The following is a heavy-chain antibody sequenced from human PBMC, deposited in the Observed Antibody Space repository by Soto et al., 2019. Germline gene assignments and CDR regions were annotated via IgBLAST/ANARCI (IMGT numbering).Heavy chain of an antibody. Sequence: SETLSLTCTVSGGSISSSSYYWGWIRQPPGKGLEWIGSIYYSGSTYYNPSLKSRVTISADTSKNQFSLKLSSVTAADTAVYYCARLWAYSRDPFDYWGQGTLVTVSS. CDR2: IYYSGST. CDR3: ARLWAYSRDPFDY. V-gene: IGHV4-39*01. CDR1: GGSISSSSYY. D-gene: IGHD4-4*01. J-gene: IGHJ4*02.